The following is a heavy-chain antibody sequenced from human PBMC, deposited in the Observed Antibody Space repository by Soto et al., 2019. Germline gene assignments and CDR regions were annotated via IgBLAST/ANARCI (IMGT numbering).Heavy chain of an antibody. CDR1: GFTFSGSA. V-gene: IGHV3-73*02. J-gene: IGHJ4*02. CDR2: VRSKANGYAT. CDR3: TRLSGDCSSASCLSLDY. D-gene: IGHD2-2*01. Sequence: EVQLVESGGGLVQPGGSRKLSCAASGFTFSGSAMDWVRQASGKGLEWVGSVRSKANGYATAYAASVKGRFTISRDDSKNTAYLQMNNLKTEDTAVYYCTRLSGDCSSASCLSLDYWGQGTLVTVSS.